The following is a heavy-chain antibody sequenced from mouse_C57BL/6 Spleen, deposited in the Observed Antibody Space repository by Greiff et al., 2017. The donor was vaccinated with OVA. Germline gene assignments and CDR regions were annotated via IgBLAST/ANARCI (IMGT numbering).Heavy chain of an antibody. V-gene: IGHV1-15*01. CDR2: IDPETGGT. D-gene: IGHD1-1*01. CDR3: TRSGSSPLFAY. Sequence: VKLMESGAELVRPGASVTLSCKASGYTFTDYEMHWVKQTPVHGLEWIGAIDPETGGTAYNQKFKGKAILTADKSSSTAYMELRSLTSEDSAVYYCTRSGSSPLFAYWGQGTLVTVSA. CDR1: GYTFTDYE. J-gene: IGHJ3*01.